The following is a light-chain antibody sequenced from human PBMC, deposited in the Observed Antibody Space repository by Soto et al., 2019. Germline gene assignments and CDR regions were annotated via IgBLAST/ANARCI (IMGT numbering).Light chain of an antibody. CDR1: QSVSSN. Sequence: EIVMTQSPATLSVSPGERATLSCRASQSVSSNLAWYQQKPGQAPRPLIYGASTRATGIPARFSGSGYGTEFTLTISSLQSEDFAVYYCQQYNNWPPLTFGGGTKVEIK. CDR3: QQYNNWPPLT. CDR2: GAS. V-gene: IGKV3-15*01. J-gene: IGKJ4*01.